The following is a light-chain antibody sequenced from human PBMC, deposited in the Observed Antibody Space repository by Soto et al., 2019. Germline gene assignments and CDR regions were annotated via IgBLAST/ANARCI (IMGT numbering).Light chain of an antibody. CDR3: SSYTSSSTLFYV. J-gene: IGLJ1*01. CDR2: DVS. V-gene: IGLV2-14*01. CDR1: SSDVGGYNY. Sequence: QSVLTQPASVSGSPGQSITISCTGTSSDVGGYNYVSWYQQHPGKAPKLMIYDVSNRPSGVSNRFSGSKSGNTASLTISGLQVEDEAYYYCSSYTSSSTLFYVSGTGTKVTV.